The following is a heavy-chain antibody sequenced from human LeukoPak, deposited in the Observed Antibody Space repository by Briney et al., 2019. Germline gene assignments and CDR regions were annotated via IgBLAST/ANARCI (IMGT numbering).Heavy chain of an antibody. J-gene: IGHJ4*02. CDR2: IIPVFDTT. D-gene: IGHD2-8*01. Sequence: SVKVSCKASGDTFSTYAINWVRQAPGQGLEWMGQIIPVFDTTYYEQKMQGRVTITADQSTSTVYMELSNLRSDDTGVYYCTRAGRSISMVFFAWGQGTLVTVSS. V-gene: IGHV1-69*13. CDR3: TRAGRSISMVFFA. CDR1: GDTFSTYA.